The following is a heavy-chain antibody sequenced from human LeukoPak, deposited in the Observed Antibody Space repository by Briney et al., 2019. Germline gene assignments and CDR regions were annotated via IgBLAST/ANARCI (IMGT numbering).Heavy chain of an antibody. CDR2: ISAYNGNT. D-gene: IGHD3-22*01. V-gene: IGHV1-18*01. CDR1: GYTFTSYG. CDR3: ARDLRNYYDSSGYPEGR. Sequence: ASVKVSCKASGYTFTSYGISWVRQAPGQGLEWMGWISAYNGNTNYARKLQGRVTMTTDTSTSTAYMELRSLRSDDTAVYYCARDLRNYYDSSGYPEGRWGQGTLVTVSS. J-gene: IGHJ4*02.